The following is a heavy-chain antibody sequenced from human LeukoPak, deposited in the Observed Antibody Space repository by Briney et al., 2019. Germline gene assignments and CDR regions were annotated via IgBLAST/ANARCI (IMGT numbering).Heavy chain of an antibody. J-gene: IGHJ5*02. CDR3: ARGLEQWLNLFDP. D-gene: IGHD6-19*01. Sequence: GESLKLSCKGSGYSFTSYWLGWVRQMPGKGLEWRGIIYPGDSDTRYSPSFQGQVTISADKSISTAYLQWSSLKASDTAMYYCARGLEQWLNLFDPWGQGTLVTVSS. V-gene: IGHV5-51*01. CDR1: GYSFTSYW. CDR2: IYPGDSDT.